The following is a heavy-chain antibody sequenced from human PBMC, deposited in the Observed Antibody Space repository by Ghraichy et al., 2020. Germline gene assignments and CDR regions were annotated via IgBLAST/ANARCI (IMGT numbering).Heavy chain of an antibody. CDR3: ARGVYGDYFFDY. CDR2: MNPNSGNT. J-gene: IGHJ4*02. D-gene: IGHD4-17*01. CDR1: GYTFTSYD. Sequence: ASVKVSCKASGYTFTSYDINWVRQATGQGLEWMGWMNPNSGNTGYAQKFQGRVTMTRNTSISTAYMEPSSLRSEDTAVYYCARGVYGDYFFDYWGQGTLVTVSS. V-gene: IGHV1-8*01.